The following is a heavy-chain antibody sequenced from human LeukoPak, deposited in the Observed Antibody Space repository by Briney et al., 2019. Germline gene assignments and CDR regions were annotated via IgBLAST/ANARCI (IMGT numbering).Heavy chain of an antibody. CDR1: GFTFSSYA. CDR3: AKGGSFYYDTSGYLY. J-gene: IGHJ4*02. CDR2: ISGSGAGT. Sequence: AGGSLRLSCSASGFTFSSYAMHWVRQAPGKGLEWVSAISGSGAGTYYADSVKGRFTISRDNSRNTLYLQMNSLRAEDTAVYYCAKGGSFYYDTSGYLYWGQGTLVTVSS. D-gene: IGHD3-22*01. V-gene: IGHV3-23*01.